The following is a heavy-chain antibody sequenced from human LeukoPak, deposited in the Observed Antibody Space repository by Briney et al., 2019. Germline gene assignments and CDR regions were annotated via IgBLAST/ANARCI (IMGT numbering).Heavy chain of an antibody. D-gene: IGHD2-21*01. J-gene: IGHJ5*02. CDR3: VRGDVGFDP. CDR1: GFTFSDFD. CDR2: IGKAGDT. Sequence: GSLRLSCTASGFTFSDFDMHRVRQPTGAGLEWVSGIGKAGDTYYLGSVKGRFTISRENGKNSLYLQMNSLRVEDTAIYYCVRGDVGFDPWGQGTLVTVSS. V-gene: IGHV3-13*01.